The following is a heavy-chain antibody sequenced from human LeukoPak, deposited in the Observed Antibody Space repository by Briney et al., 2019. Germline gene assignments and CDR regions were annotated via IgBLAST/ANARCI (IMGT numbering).Heavy chain of an antibody. CDR3: ASLEVVPAAIVPYYYGMDV. CDR1: GYSINNGFY. D-gene: IGHD2-2*01. J-gene: IGHJ6*02. CDR2: MYYNGET. Sequence: PSETLSLTCSVSGYSINNGFYWDWIRQPPGRGLEWIGGMYYNGETYYNPSLKSRVHISVDKSKNQFSLKLSSVTAADTAVYYCASLEVVPAAIVPYYYGMDVWGQGTTVTVSS. V-gene: IGHV4-38-2*01.